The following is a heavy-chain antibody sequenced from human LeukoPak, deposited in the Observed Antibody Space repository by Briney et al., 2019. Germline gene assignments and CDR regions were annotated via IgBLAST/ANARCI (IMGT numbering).Heavy chain of an antibody. V-gene: IGHV3-7*05. CDR3: ARETRGALGSY. J-gene: IGHJ4*02. Sequence: GGSLRLSCAASVSTLRTHWMTWFRQIPGKGLEWVASLEQDGGAKYYVDSVKGRFTISRDNVDNSLYLQMNSLRAADTAVYYCARETRGALGSYWDQGTRVTVSS. CDR2: LEQDGGAK. D-gene: IGHD1-26*01. CDR1: VSTLRTHW.